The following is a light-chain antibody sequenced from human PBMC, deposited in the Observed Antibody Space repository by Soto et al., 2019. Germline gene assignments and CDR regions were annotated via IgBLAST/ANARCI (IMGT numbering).Light chain of an antibody. CDR3: QQYGSSPPVYT. J-gene: IGKJ2*01. V-gene: IGKV3-20*01. Sequence: ENVLTQSPGTLSLSPGERATLSCRASQSVSSSELAWYQQKPGQALKLLIYGASIRATGIPDRFSGSGSGTDFTLTINRLEPEDFAVYYCQQYGSSPPVYTFGQGTKLEIK. CDR1: QSVSSSE. CDR2: GAS.